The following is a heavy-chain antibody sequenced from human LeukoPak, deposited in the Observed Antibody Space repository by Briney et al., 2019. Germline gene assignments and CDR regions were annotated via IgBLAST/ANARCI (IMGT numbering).Heavy chain of an antibody. V-gene: IGHV1-3*02. CDR2: SNAGNGNT. CDR1: GYTFASYA. D-gene: IGHD3-22*01. J-gene: IGHJ3*02. CDR3: ARALHYYDSSGYSNDAFDI. Sequence: ASVKVSCKASGYTFASYAMHWVRQAPGQRLEWMGWSNAGNGNTKYSQEFQGRVTITRDTSASTAYMELSSLRSEDTAVYYCARALHYYDSSGYSNDAFDIWGQGTMVTVSS.